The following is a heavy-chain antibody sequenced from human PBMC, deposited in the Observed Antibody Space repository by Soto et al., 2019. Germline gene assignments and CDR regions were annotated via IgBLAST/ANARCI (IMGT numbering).Heavy chain of an antibody. D-gene: IGHD2-2*01. V-gene: IGHV3-23*01. J-gene: IGHJ4*02. CDR1: GFTFSSYA. Sequence: GGSLRLSCAASGFTFSSYAMSWVRQAPGKGLEWVSAISGSGGSTYYAYSVKGRFIISRDNSKNTLYLQMNSLRAEDTAVYYCAKVPLSLVGAQYYFDYWGQGTLVTVSS. CDR3: AKVPLSLVGAQYYFDY. CDR2: ISGSGGST.